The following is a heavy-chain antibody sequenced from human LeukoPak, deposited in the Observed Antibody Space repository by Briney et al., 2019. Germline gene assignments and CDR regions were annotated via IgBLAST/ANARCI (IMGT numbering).Heavy chain of an antibody. J-gene: IGHJ5*02. V-gene: IGHV6-1*01. CDR3: AGEAYSSSWYGSDWFDP. CDR1: GDSVSSNSAA. CDR2: TYYRSKWYN. D-gene: IGHD6-13*01. Sequence: SQTLSLTCAISGDSVSSNSAAWNWIRQSPSRGLEWLGRTYYRSKWYNDYAVSVKSRITINPDTSKNQFSLQLNSVTPEDTAVYYCAGEAYSSSWYGSDWFDPWGQGTLVTVSS.